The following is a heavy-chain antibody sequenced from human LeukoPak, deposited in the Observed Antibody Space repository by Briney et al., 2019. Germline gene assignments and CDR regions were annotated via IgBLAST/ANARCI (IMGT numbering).Heavy chain of an antibody. V-gene: IGHV3-30*03. CDR1: GFTFSSYV. CDR3: AIHPLRGIIGLVGY. D-gene: IGHD3-10*01. J-gene: IGHJ4*02. Sequence: GRSLRLSCAASGFTFSSYVMHWVRQAPGKGLEWVAVISYDGSNKYYADSVKDRFTISRDNSKNTLYLQMNSLRAEDTAVYFCAIHPLRGIIGLVGYWGQGTLVTVSS. CDR2: ISYDGSNK.